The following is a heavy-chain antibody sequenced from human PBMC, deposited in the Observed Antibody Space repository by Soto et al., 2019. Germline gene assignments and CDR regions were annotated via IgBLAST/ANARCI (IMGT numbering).Heavy chain of an antibody. CDR3: ARDRATVVTPDAFDI. J-gene: IGHJ3*02. D-gene: IGHD4-17*01. CDR1: GGTFSSYA. CDR2: IIPIFGTA. Sequence: SVKVSCKASGGTFSSYAISWVRQAPGQGLEWMGGIIPIFGTANYAQKFQGRVTITADESTSTAYMELSSLRSEDTAVYYCARDRATVVTPDAFDIWGQGTMVTVSS. V-gene: IGHV1-69*13.